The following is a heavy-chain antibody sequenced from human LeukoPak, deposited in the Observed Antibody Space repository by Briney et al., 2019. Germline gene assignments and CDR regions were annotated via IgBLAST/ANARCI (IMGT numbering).Heavy chain of an antibody. Sequence: PGRSLRLSCAASGFTFSSYAMHWVRQAPGKGLEWVAVISYDGNNKYYADSVMGRFTISRDNSKNTLYLQMNSLRAEDTALYYCATLPTWGQGTLVTVSS. V-gene: IGHV3-30-3*01. CDR3: ATLPT. J-gene: IGHJ4*02. CDR2: ISYDGNNK. CDR1: GFTFSSYA. D-gene: IGHD4-17*01.